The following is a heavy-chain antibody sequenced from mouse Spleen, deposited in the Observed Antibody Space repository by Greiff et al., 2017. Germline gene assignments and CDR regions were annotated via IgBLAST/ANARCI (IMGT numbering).Heavy chain of an antibody. V-gene: IGHV5-9-1*01. J-gene: IGHJ2*01. CDR2: ISSGGSYT. Sequence: EVKLVESGGGLVKPGGSLKLSCAASGFTFSSYAMSWVRQTPEKRLEWVATISSGGSYTYYPDSVKGRFTISRDNAKNTLYLQMSSLRSEDTAMYYCAGNWDVGYFDYWGQGTTLTVSS. CDR3: AGNWDVGYFDY. D-gene: IGHD4-1*01. CDR1: GFTFSSYA.